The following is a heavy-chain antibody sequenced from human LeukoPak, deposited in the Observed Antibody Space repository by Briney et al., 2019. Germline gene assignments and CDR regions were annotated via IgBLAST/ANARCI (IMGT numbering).Heavy chain of an antibody. Sequence: PGGSLRLSCAASGFTFSSYWMHWVRQAPGKGLVWVSRINSDGSSTSYADSVKGRFTISRDNAKNMLYLQMNSLRAEDTAVYYCARGVNDFWSGSDFDYWGQGTLVTVSS. CDR1: GFTFSSYW. V-gene: IGHV3-74*01. D-gene: IGHD3-3*01. CDR2: INSDGSST. J-gene: IGHJ4*02. CDR3: ARGVNDFWSGSDFDY.